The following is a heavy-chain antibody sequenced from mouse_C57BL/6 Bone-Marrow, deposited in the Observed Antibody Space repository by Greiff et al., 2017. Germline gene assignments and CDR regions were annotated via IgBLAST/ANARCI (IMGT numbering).Heavy chain of an antibody. Sequence: EVQRVESGPGLVKPSQSLSLTCSVTGYSITSGYYWNWIRQFPGNKLEWMGYISYDGSNNYNPSLKNRISITRDTSKNQFFLKLNSVTTEDTATYYCARRGGSSVSYWYFDVWGTGTTVTVSS. J-gene: IGHJ1*03. CDR1: GYSITSGYY. V-gene: IGHV3-6*01. CDR3: ARRGGSSVSYWYFDV. D-gene: IGHD1-1*01. CDR2: ISYDGSN.